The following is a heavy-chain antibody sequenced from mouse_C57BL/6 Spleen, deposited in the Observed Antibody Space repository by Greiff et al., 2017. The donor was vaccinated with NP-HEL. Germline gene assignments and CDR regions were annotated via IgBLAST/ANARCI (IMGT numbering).Heavy chain of an antibody. V-gene: IGHV5-17*01. CDR2: ISSGSSTI. CDR3: ARDDPNLFYAMDY. J-gene: IGHJ4*01. D-gene: IGHD2-3*01. CDR1: GFTFSDYG. Sequence: EVQLVESGGGLVKPGGSLKLSCAASGFTFSDYGMHWVRQAPEKGLEWVAYISSGSSTIYYADTVKGRFTISRDNAKNTLFLQMTSLRSEDTAMYYCARDDPNLFYAMDYWGQGTSVTVSS.